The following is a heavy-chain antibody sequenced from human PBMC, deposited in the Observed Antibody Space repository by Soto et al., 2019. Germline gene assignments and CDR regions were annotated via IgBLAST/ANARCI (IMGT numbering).Heavy chain of an antibody. Sequence: PSETLSLTCTVSGGSISSYYWSWIRQPPGKGLDWIGYIYYSGSTNYNPSLKSRVTISVDTSKNQFSLKLSSVTAADTAVYYCARDPGDSSSWYGGYFDYWGQGTLVTVSS. CDR2: IYYSGST. J-gene: IGHJ4*02. CDR1: GGSISSYY. V-gene: IGHV4-59*01. CDR3: ARDPGDSSSWYGGYFDY. D-gene: IGHD6-13*01.